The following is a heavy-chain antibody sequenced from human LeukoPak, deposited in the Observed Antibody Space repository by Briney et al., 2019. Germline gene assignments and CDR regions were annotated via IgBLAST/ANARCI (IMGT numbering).Heavy chain of an antibody. Sequence: PGGSLRLSCAASGFTFSDFGMNWGRQAPGKGLEWVAFIKGDETEKHYVDSLKGRFTISRDNAENSLSLQMNSLTVEDTAVYFCARGRFFYGWGIDVWGQGTTVIVSS. CDR2: IKGDETEK. J-gene: IGHJ6*02. D-gene: IGHD3-10*01. V-gene: IGHV3-7*01. CDR3: ARGRFFYGWGIDV. CDR1: GFTFSDFG.